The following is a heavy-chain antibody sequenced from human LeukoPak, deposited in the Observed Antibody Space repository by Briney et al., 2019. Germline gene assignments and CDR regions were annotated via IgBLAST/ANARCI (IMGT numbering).Heavy chain of an antibody. Sequence: ASVKVSCKASGYTFTGYYMHWVRQAPGQGLEWMGWINPNSGGTNYAQKVQGRVTMTRDTSISTAYMELSRPRADDTAVYYCASGGGSLDYWGQGTLVTVSS. CDR1: GYTFTGYY. J-gene: IGHJ4*02. D-gene: IGHD2-15*01. V-gene: IGHV1-2*02. CDR3: ASGGGSLDY. CDR2: INPNSGGT.